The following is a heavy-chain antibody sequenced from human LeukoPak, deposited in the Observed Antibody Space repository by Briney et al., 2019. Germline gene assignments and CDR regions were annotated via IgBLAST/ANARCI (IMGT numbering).Heavy chain of an antibody. CDR2: INPNSGGT. J-gene: IGHJ4*02. D-gene: IGHD2-2*02. Sequence: ASVKVSCKASGYTFTSYGISWVRQAPGQGLEWMGWINPNSGGTNYAQKFQGRVTMTRDTSISTAYMELSRLRSDDTAVYYCARGGVPAAIDFIGYWGQGTLVTVSS. CDR3: ARGGVPAAIDFIGY. CDR1: GYTFTSYG. V-gene: IGHV1-2*02.